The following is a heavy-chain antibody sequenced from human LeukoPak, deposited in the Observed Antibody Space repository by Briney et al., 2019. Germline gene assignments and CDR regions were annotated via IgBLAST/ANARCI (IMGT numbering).Heavy chain of an antibody. Sequence: PGGSLRISCAASGFTFSSYSMNWVRQAPGKGLEWVSYISSTNGYIYYADSVRGRFTISRDNAKNSLYLQMNSLRAEDTALYYCAKDIGGYYDYWGQGTLVTVSS. CDR2: ISSTNGYI. D-gene: IGHD3-22*01. J-gene: IGHJ4*02. CDR1: GFTFSSYS. CDR3: AKDIGGYYDY. V-gene: IGHV3-21*04.